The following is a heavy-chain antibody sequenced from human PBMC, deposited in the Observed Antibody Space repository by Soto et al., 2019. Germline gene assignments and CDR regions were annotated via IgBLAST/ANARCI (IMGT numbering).Heavy chain of an antibody. D-gene: IGHD3-10*01. Sequence: EVPLVESGGGLVKPGGSLRLSYAASGFTFSNAWMNWVRQAPGKGLEWVGRIKSKTDGGTTDYAAPVKGRFTISRDDSKNTLYLQMNSLKTEDTAVYYCTTGPIGGVLLWFGELTYYFDYWGQGTLVTVSS. CDR3: TTGPIGGVLLWFGELTYYFDY. CDR2: IKSKTDGGTT. V-gene: IGHV3-15*07. J-gene: IGHJ4*02. CDR1: GFTFSNAW.